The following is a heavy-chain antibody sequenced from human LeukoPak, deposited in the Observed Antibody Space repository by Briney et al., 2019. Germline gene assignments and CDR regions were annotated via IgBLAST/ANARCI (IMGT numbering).Heavy chain of an antibody. Sequence: GGSLRLSCAASGFTFSSYIMNWVRQAPGKGLEWVSSISSSSSYIYYADSVKGRFTISRDNAKNSLYLQMNSLRAEDTAVYYCARDTTVTTRYYYYMDVWGKGTTVTVSS. CDR1: GFTFSSYI. J-gene: IGHJ6*03. D-gene: IGHD4-11*01. CDR3: ARDTTVTTRYYYYMDV. CDR2: ISSSSSYI. V-gene: IGHV3-21*01.